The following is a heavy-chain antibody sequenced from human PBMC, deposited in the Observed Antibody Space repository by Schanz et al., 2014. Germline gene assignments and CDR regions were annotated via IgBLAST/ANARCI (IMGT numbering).Heavy chain of an antibody. V-gene: IGHV3-23*04. J-gene: IGHJ4*02. Sequence: EVQLVESGGGLVQPGGSLRLSCAASGFTFSSYAMSWVRQAPGKGLEWVSGISGSGGSTYYADSVKGRFTISRDNSKNTLYLQMISLRAEDTAVYYCAKLDGYAYGSMGQEYFDYWGQGTLVAVSS. CDR3: AKLDGYAYGSMGQEYFDY. D-gene: IGHD5-18*01. CDR1: GFTFSSYA. CDR2: ISGSGGST.